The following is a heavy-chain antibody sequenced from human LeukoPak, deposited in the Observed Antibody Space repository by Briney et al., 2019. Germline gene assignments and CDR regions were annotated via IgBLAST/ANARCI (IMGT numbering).Heavy chain of an antibody. V-gene: IGHV1-69*05. Sequence: SVKVSCKASGGTFSSYAISWVRQAPGQGLEWMGGIIPIFGTANYAQKFQGRVTITTDEFTSTAYMELSSLRSEDTAVYYCAREELYSSGWQPSPWGQGTLVTVSS. CDR1: GGTFSSYA. D-gene: IGHD6-19*01. CDR2: IIPIFGTA. CDR3: AREELYSSGWQPSP. J-gene: IGHJ5*02.